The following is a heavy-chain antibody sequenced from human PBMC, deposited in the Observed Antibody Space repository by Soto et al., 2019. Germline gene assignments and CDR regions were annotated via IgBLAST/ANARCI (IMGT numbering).Heavy chain of an antibody. J-gene: IGHJ4*02. CDR2: MYHSGST. CDR3: ARVPDY. D-gene: IGHD2-2*01. Sequence: SETLSLTCTVSGGSISSGGYYWSWIRQQPGKGLEWIGYMYHSGSTYYNPSLKSRVTISIDRSKNQFSLNLSSVTAADTAVYYCARVPDYWGQGILVTVSS. CDR1: GGSISSGGYY. V-gene: IGHV4-30-2*01.